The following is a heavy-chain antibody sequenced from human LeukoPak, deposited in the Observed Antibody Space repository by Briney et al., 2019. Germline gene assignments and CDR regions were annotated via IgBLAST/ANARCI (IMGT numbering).Heavy chain of an antibody. CDR3: AKDRVSPGFNLFDP. V-gene: IGHV3-23*01. Sequence: GGSLRLSCAASGFTFSIYAMSWVREAPGKALEWVSEIRGRGDSTYCANFVKGRFTISRDNSKSTLYLQMNSLRAEDTAVYYCAKDRVSPGFNLFDPWGQGTLVTVSS. D-gene: IGHD2/OR15-2a*01. J-gene: IGHJ5*02. CDR1: GFTFSIYA. CDR2: IRGRGDST.